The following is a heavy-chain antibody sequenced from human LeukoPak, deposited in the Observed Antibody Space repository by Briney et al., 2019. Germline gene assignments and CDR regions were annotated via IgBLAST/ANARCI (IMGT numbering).Heavy chain of an antibody. CDR3: AKSYYDSSGYYYFDY. D-gene: IGHD3-22*01. J-gene: IGHJ4*02. CDR1: GFTFDDYA. V-gene: IGHV3-9*01. Sequence: PGGSLRPSCAASGFTFDDYAMHWVRQAPGKGLEWVSGISWNSGSIGYADSVKGRFTISRDNAKNSLYLQMNSLRAEDTALYYCAKSYYDSSGYYYFDYWGQGTLVTVSS. CDR2: ISWNSGSI.